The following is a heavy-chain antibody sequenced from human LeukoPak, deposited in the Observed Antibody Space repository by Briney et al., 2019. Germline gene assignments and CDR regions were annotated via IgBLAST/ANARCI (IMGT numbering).Heavy chain of an antibody. Sequence: GGSLRLSCAASGFTFSSYAMSWVRQAPGKGLEWVSAISGSGGSTYYADSVKGRFTISRDNSKNTPYLQMNSLRAEDTAVYYCAKDRSLGSYRINWGQGTLVTVSS. CDR3: AKDRSLGSYRIN. V-gene: IGHV3-23*01. CDR2: ISGSGGST. CDR1: GFTFSSYA. J-gene: IGHJ4*02. D-gene: IGHD1-26*01.